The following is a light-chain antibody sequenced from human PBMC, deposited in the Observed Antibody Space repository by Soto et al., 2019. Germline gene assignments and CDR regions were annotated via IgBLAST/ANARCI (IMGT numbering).Light chain of an antibody. Sequence: QSALTQPRSVSGSPGQSVTISCTGTSSDVGTYNYVSWYQQHPGKAPKVVIYDVSQRPSGVPDRFSGSKSGNTASLSSSGLQGEDEANYYCCSYAGRSAYFVFGAGTKVTV. CDR3: CSYAGRSAYFV. CDR1: SSDVGTYNY. CDR2: DVS. V-gene: IGLV2-11*01. J-gene: IGLJ1*01.